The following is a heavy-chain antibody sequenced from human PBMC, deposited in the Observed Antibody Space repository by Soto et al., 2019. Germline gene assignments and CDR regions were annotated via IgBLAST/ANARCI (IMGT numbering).Heavy chain of an antibody. J-gene: IGHJ4*02. D-gene: IGHD3-10*01. CDR3: VKVSRTGPFGELLGHHHAF. CDR2: IDSTGGTT. CDR1: GLPITNFG. Sequence: PGGSLRLSCSASGLPITNFGLHWVRQAPGKGLEHVCAIDSTGGTTDYADSVKGRFTISRDNSKNTLYLQMTSLRTDDTGTYYCVKVSRTGPFGELLGHHHAFWGQGTLVTVSS. V-gene: IGHV3-64D*08.